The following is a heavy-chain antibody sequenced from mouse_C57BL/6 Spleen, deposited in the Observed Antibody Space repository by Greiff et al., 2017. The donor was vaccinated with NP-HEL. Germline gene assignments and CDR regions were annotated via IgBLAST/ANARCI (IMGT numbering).Heavy chain of an antibody. J-gene: IGHJ3*01. CDR2: IYPGDGDT. CDR1: GYAFSSSW. Sequence: QVQLKQSGPELVKPGASVKISCKASGYAFSSSWMNWVKQRPGKGLEWIGRIYPGDGDTNYNGKFKGKATLTADKSSSTAYMQLSSLTSEDSAVYFCANYGSSSPWFAYWGQGTLVTVSA. V-gene: IGHV1-82*01. CDR3: ANYGSSSPWFAY. D-gene: IGHD1-1*01.